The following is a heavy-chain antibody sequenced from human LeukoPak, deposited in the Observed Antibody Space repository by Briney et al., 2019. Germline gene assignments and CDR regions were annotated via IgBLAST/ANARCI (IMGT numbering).Heavy chain of an antibody. Sequence: PSETLSLTCAVYGGSFSGYYWSWIRQPPGKGLEWIGEINHSGSTYYNPSLKSRVTISVDRSKNQFSLKLSSVTAADTAVYYCARGIRWFGELLHPFDYWGQGTLVTVSS. V-gene: IGHV4-34*01. CDR3: ARGIRWFGELLHPFDY. J-gene: IGHJ4*02. CDR1: GGSFSGYY. D-gene: IGHD3-10*01. CDR2: INHSGST.